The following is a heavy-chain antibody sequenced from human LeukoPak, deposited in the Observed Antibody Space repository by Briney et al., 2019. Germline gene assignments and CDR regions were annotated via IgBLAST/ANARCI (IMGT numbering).Heavy chain of an antibody. CDR1: GGSISSGGYY. D-gene: IGHD4-17*01. CDR3: ARTYGDYGGRFDP. V-gene: IGHV4-31*03. J-gene: IGHJ5*02. CDR2: IYYSGST. Sequence: LSLTCTVSGGSISSGGYYWSWIRQHPGKGLEWIGYIYYSGSTYYNPSLKSRVTISVDTSKNQFSLKLSSVTAADTAVYYCARTYGDYGGRFDPWGQGTLVTVSS.